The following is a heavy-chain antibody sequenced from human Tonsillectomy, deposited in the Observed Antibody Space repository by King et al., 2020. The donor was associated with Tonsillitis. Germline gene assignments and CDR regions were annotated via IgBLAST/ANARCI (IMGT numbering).Heavy chain of an antibody. CDR1: GFTVSSNY. CDR3: ARARCSASTVTTYYYYYGMDV. J-gene: IGHJ6*02. Sequence: VQLVESGGGLIQPGGSLRLSCAASGFTVSSNYMSWVRQAPGKGLEWVSVIYSGGSTYYADSVKGRFTISRDNSKNTLYLQMNSLRAEDTAVYYCARARCSASTVTTYYYYYGMDVWGQGTTVTVSS. CDR2: IYSGGST. D-gene: IGHD4-17*01. V-gene: IGHV3-53*01.